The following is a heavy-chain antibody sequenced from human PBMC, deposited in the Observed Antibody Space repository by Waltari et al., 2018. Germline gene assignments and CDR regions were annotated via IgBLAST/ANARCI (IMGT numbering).Heavy chain of an antibody. V-gene: IGHV3-7*01. J-gene: IGHJ4*02. CDR1: GFRFSNFL. CDR3: ARLSGSSTIYDF. CDR2: IWPDGSQT. D-gene: IGHD6-6*01. Sequence: EVQLVESGGGLVQPGGSLRLSCTTSGFRFSNFLMSWVRQIPGKGLEWVATIWPDGSQTMYVDSVKGRFTVSRDNARNSLFLQTSSLRGDDTAVYYCARLSGSSTIYDFWGQGTLVTVSS.